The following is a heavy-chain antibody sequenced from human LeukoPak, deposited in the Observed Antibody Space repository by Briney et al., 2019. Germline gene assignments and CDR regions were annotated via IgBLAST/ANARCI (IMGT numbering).Heavy chain of an antibody. V-gene: IGHV4-34*01. D-gene: IGHD3-22*01. J-gene: IGHJ4*02. Sequence: PSETLSLTCAVYGGSVSGYYWSWIRQPPGKGLEWIGEINHSGSTDYNPSLKSRVTISVDTSKNQFSLKLSSVTAADTAMYYCARFHRLIVVVDGLRYWGQGTLVTVSS. CDR2: INHSGST. CDR3: ARFHRLIVVVDGLRY. CDR1: GGSVSGYY.